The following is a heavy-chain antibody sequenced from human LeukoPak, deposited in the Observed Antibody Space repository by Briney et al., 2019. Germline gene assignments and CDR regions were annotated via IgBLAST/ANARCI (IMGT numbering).Heavy chain of an antibody. CDR3: AKDGVVRGLGPYYFDS. D-gene: IGHD3-10*01. J-gene: IGHJ4*02. CDR1: GFTFSTYS. CDR2: ISSPSSTI. Sequence: GGSLRLSCAASGFTFSTYSMNWVRQAPGEGLEWVSYISSPSSTIYYADSVKGRFTISRDISKNTVYLQMNSLKAEDTAVYYCAKDGVVRGLGPYYFDSWGQGSLVTVSS. V-gene: IGHV3-48*01.